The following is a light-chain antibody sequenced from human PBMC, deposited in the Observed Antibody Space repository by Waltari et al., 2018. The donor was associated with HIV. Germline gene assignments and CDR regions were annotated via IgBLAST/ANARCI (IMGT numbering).Light chain of an antibody. J-gene: IGLJ2*01. CDR3: QSYDNSLSNVV. CDR2: DNR. V-gene: IGLV1-40*01. Sequence: QSVLTQPPSVSGAPGQRVTISCTGSNSNIGAGYDAHWYQQLPGSAPKLLMFDNRKRPSGFPYRFSGSKSGTSASLVITGLQAADEAVYYCQSYDNSLSNVVFGGGTKLIVL. CDR1: NSNIGAGYD.